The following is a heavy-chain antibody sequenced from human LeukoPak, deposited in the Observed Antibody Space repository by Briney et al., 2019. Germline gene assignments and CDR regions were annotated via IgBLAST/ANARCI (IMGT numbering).Heavy chain of an antibody. D-gene: IGHD2-2*02. CDR2: IDHSGST. Sequence: SETLSLTCAVYGGSFSGYYWSWIRQPPGKGLQWTGEIDHSGSTNYNPSLKSRVTISVDTSKNQFSLKLSSVTAADTAVYYCARITLGYCSSTSCYNPTDYWGQGTLVTVSS. V-gene: IGHV4-34*01. J-gene: IGHJ4*02. CDR1: GGSFSGYY. CDR3: ARITLGYCSSTSCYNPTDY.